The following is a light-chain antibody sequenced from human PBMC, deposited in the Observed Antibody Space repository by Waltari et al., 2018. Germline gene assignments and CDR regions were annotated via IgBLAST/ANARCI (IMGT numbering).Light chain of an antibody. CDR3: SSYTTSSTVI. J-gene: IGLJ2*01. CDR2: EVT. CDR1: SSAIGSYNF. V-gene: IGLV2-18*02. Sequence: QSALIQPPSVSGSPGQSVVIYCTGTSSAIGSYNFVSWYQHFPGTAPKLLIYEVTNRPSGVPDRFSGSKSGYTASLAISGLQPEDEADYYCSSYTTSSTVIFGGGTKLTVL.